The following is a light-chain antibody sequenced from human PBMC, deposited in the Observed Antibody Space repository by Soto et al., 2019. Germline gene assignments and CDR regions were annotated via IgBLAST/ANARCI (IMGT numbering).Light chain of an antibody. CDR3: QQYEDLPLS. J-gene: IGKJ3*01. CDR1: QDISNY. Sequence: DIQMTQSPSSLSASVGDRVTITCQASQDISNYLNWYQHKPGKPPKLLIYDASNLETGVPSRFSGSGSGTDFTFTISSLQTEDVPTYYCQQYEDLPLSFGPGTKVDF. CDR2: DAS. V-gene: IGKV1-33*01.